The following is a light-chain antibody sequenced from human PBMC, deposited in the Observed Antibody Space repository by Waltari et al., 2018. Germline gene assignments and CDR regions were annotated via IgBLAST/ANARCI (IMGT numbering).Light chain of an antibody. Sequence: DIQMTQSPSSLSASVGDRVPITCRASQSINTDLNWYQHRPGKAPKLLVYAASSLDSGVLSRCSGSGSWTEVMITISSLLPEDFATFYCQQNYYIPPFNFGPGTKVDIK. CDR1: QSINTD. V-gene: IGKV1-39*01. CDR2: AAS. J-gene: IGKJ3*01. CDR3: QQNYYIPPFN.